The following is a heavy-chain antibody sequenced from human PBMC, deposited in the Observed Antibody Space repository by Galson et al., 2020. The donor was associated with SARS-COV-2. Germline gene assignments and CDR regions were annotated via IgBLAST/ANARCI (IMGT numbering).Heavy chain of an antibody. CDR2: IKSKTDGGTT. D-gene: IGHD2-8*01. Sequence: GESLKISCAASGFTFSNAWMSWVRQAPGKGLEWVGRIKSKTDGGTTDYAAPVKGRFTISRDDSKNTLYLQMNSLKTEDTAVYYCTTRWASRAHCTNGVCYITDAFDIWGQGTMVTVSS. CDR3: TTRWASRAHCTNGVCYITDAFDI. V-gene: IGHV3-15*01. CDR1: GFTFSNAW. J-gene: IGHJ3*02.